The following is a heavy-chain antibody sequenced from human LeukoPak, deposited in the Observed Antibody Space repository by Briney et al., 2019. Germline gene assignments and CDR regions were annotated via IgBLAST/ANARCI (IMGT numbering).Heavy chain of an antibody. V-gene: IGHV4-34*01. J-gene: IGHJ5*02. Sequence: SSETLSLTCAVYGGSFSGYFWNWIRQPPGKGLEWIGEINHSGSTNYNPSLKSRVTISVDTSKNQFSLKLSSVTAADTAVYYCARGSSGWYPPWFDPWGQGTLVTVSS. CDR1: GGSFSGYF. CDR3: ARGSSGWYPPWFDP. CDR2: INHSGST. D-gene: IGHD6-19*01.